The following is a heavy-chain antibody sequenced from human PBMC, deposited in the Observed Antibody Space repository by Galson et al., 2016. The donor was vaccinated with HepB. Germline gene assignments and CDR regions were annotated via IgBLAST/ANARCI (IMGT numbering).Heavy chain of an antibody. Sequence: PALVKPTQTLTLTCNFSGFSLTTIGVGVGWIRRPPGKALEWLALIYWSDDKDYTPSLRSRLTITKDTSKNQVVLTMTDMAPVDTGTYFCAHSGRGGSYPYFFDPWGQGTLVTVSS. CDR2: IYWSDDK. CDR1: GFSLTTIGVG. V-gene: IGHV2-5*01. CDR3: AHSGRGGSYPYFFDP. J-gene: IGHJ5*02. D-gene: IGHD1-26*01.